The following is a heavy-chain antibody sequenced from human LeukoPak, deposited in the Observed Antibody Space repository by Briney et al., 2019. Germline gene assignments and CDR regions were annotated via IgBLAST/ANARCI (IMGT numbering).Heavy chain of an antibody. CDR2: ISTPSGQT. V-gene: IGHV1-3*04. CDR3: AGTGAYYGWFDP. J-gene: IGHJ5*02. D-gene: IGHD3-3*01. Sequence: ASVKVSCKASGHTSTTYDIHWVRQAPGQSLEWMGWISTPSGQTEYSQKFQGRVTNTRDTSASTAYLEVDSLRSEDTAVYYCAGTGAYYGWFDPWGQGTLVTVSS. CDR1: GHTSTTYD.